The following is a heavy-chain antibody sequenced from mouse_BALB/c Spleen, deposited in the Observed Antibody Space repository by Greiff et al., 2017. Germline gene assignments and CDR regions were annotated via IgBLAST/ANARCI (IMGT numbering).Heavy chain of an antibody. CDR2: ISYSGST. J-gene: IGHJ4*01. CDR3: ATYGYDVGAMDY. Sequence: EVQLQQSGPGLVKPSQSLSLTCTVTGYSITSDYAWNWIRQFPGNKLEWMGYISYSGSTSYNPSLKSRISITRDTSKNQFFLQLNSVTTEDTATYYCATYGYDVGAMDYWGQGTSVTVSS. V-gene: IGHV3-2*02. D-gene: IGHD2-2*01. CDR1: GYSITSDYA.